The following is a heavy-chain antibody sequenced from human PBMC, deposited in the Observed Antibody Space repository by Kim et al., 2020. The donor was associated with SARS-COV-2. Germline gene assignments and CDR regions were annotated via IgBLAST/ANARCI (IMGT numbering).Heavy chain of an antibody. CDR3: AKDREMVRGTYLTYYYYYGMDV. Sequence: GGSLRLSCAASGFTFSSYAMSWVRQAPGKGLEWVSVIYSGGSSTYYADSVKGRFTISRDNSKNTLYLQMNSLRAEDTAVYYCAKDREMVRGTYLTYYYYYGMDVWGQGTTVTVSS. CDR1: GFTFSSYA. D-gene: IGHD3-10*01. V-gene: IGHV3-23*03. J-gene: IGHJ6*02. CDR2: IYSGGSST.